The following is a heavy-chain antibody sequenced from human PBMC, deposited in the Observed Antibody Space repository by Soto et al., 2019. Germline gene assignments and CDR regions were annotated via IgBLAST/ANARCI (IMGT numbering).Heavy chain of an antibody. Sequence: QERLVQSGAEVRKPGSSVKVSCKVTGGTSTRYAINWVRQAPGQGLEWMGGIVPTFGTSKYAQKFQGRVTITADTSTNIAYMELRSLRSEDTAVYCCNRGSKYDFWSGYLWGQGTLVSVSS. CDR3: NRGSKYDFWSGYL. CDR2: IVPTFGTS. CDR1: GGTSTRYA. J-gene: IGHJ4*02. D-gene: IGHD3-3*01. V-gene: IGHV1-69*06.